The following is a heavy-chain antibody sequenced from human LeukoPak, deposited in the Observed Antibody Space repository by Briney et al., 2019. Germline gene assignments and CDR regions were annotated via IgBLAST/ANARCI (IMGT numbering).Heavy chain of an antibody. CDR2: INPNSGGT. CDR3: ARIGELLNSFDY. CDR1: GHTFTGYY. D-gene: IGHD1-26*01. Sequence: ASVKVSCKASGHTFTGYYMHWVRQAPGQGLEWMGWINPNSGGTNYAQKFQGRVTMTRDTSISTAYMELSRLRSDDTAVYYCARIGELLNSFDYWGQGTLVTVSS. V-gene: IGHV1-2*02. J-gene: IGHJ4*02.